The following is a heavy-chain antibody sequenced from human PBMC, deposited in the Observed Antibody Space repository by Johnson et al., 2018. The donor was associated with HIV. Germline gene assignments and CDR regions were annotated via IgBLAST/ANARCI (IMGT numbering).Heavy chain of an antibody. J-gene: IGHJ3*02. Sequence: VQLVESGGGLVQPGGSLRLSCAASEFTFSSYWMSWVRQAPGKGLEWVANIKQDGSEKYYVDSVKGRFTISRDNAKNSLYLQMNSLRAEDTAVYYCARGGGFYYYDRRGYYRRVGAFDIWGQGTMVTVSS. CDR2: IKQDGSEK. CDR3: ARGGGFYYYDRRGYYRRVGAFDI. D-gene: IGHD3-22*01. V-gene: IGHV3-7*01. CDR1: EFTFSSYW.